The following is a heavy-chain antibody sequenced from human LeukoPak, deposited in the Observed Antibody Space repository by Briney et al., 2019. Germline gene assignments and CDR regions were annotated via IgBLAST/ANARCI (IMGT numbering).Heavy chain of an antibody. Sequence: GGSLRLSCAASGFTFDDYGMSWVRQAPGKGLEWVSGINWNGGSTGYADSVKGRSTISRDNAKNSLYLQMNSLRAEDTALYYCARDGSSSWFVDYWGQGTLVTVSS. CDR2: INWNGGST. D-gene: IGHD6-13*01. CDR1: GFTFDDYG. CDR3: ARDGSSSWFVDY. J-gene: IGHJ4*02. V-gene: IGHV3-20*04.